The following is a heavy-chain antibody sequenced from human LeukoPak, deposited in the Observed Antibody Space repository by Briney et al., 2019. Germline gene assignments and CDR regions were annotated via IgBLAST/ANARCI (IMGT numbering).Heavy chain of an antibody. D-gene: IGHD5-24*01. J-gene: IGHJ3*02. CDR3: ARRMATVTDAFDI. V-gene: IGHV4-59*08. CDR1: GDSLTSHF. Sequence: PSETLSPTCNVSGDSLTSHFWSWIRQTPGKGLEWIGYVFHSGTTNSSPSLKSRVTISLDTSKKQFYLRLASVTAADTAVYYCARRMATVTDAFDIWGRGTMVSVSS. CDR2: VFHSGTT.